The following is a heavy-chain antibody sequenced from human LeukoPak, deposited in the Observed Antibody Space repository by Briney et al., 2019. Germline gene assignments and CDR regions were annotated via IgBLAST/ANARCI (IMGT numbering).Heavy chain of an antibody. Sequence: PGGSLRLSCAASGFTFSSYWMSWVRQAPGKGLEWVANIKQDGSEKYYVDSVKGRFTISRDNAKNSLYLQMNSLRAEDTAVYYCARHSSGWYDWFDPWGQGTLVTVSS. CDR3: ARHSSGWYDWFDP. CDR1: GFTFSSYW. V-gene: IGHV3-7*01. CDR2: IKQDGSEK. D-gene: IGHD6-19*01. J-gene: IGHJ5*02.